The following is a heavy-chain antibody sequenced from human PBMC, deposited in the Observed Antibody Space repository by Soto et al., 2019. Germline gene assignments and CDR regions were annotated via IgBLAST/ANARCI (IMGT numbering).Heavy chain of an antibody. D-gene: IGHD2-2*01. CDR2: ISGSGGST. CDR3: VKEGYCSSSGCCAEHFQH. Sequence: GGSLRLSCAASGLTFSSYAMSWVRQAPGKGLEWVSAISGSGGSTYYADSVKGRFTISRDNSKNTLYLQMNSLRAEDTALYYYVKEGYCSSSGCCAEHFQHWGQGTLVTVSS. J-gene: IGHJ1*01. CDR1: GLTFSSYA. V-gene: IGHV3-23*01.